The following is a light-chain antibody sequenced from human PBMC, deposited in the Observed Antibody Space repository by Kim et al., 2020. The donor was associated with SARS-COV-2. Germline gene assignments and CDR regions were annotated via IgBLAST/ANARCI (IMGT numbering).Light chain of an antibody. CDR1: KLGNKY. V-gene: IGLV3-1*01. Sequence: SYELTQPPSVSVSPGQTASIPCSGDKLGNKYACWYQQKPGQSPVLVIYQDSKRPSGIPERFSGSNSGNTATLTISGTQALDEADYYCKAWDSSTAYVFG. CDR2: QDS. CDR3: KAWDSSTAYV. J-gene: IGLJ1*01.